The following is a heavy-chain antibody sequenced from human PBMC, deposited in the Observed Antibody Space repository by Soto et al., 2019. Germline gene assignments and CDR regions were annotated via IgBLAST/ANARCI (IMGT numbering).Heavy chain of an antibody. J-gene: IGHJ6*02. Sequence: GESLKISCEGSGYSFSTYWIGWVRQMPGKGLEWMGIIYPGDSDTRYSPSFQGQVTISADKSISTAYLQWSSLKASDTAMYYCARQKNEVLTGYDRYYGMAGWGQGTTVTVSS. CDR3: ARQKNEVLTGYDRYYGMAG. D-gene: IGHD3-9*01. CDR2: IYPGDSDT. CDR1: GYSFSTYW. V-gene: IGHV5-51*01.